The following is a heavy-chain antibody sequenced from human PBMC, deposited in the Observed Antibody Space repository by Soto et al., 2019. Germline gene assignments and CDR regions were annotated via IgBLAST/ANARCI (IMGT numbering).Heavy chain of an antibody. CDR1: GVTGSNYE. CDR3: AKQRADYGSGADTFYFDS. D-gene: IGHD3-10*01. Sequence: GSLRLGCTVPGVTGSNYEMNWVRQAPGKGLEWVSSLSGIGVTTYYADSVKGRFIISRDNSKNTLYLLMNSLRAEDTALYYCAKQRADYGSGADTFYFDSWGQGALVTVSS. J-gene: IGHJ4*02. CDR2: LSGIGVTT. V-gene: IGHV3-23*01.